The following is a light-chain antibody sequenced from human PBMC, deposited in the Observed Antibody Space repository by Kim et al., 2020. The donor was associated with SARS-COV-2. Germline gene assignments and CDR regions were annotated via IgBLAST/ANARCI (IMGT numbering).Light chain of an antibody. J-gene: IGKJ1*01. CDR3: QKHNSALRT. Sequence: DIQMTQSPSSLSASVGDRVTITCRASQGVANFLAWYQQKPGKVPKLLVYGASTLQSGVPSRFRGGGSGTDFTLTISSLQPEDVATYYCQKHNSALRTFGQGTKVDIK. V-gene: IGKV1-27*01. CDR1: QGVANF. CDR2: GAS.